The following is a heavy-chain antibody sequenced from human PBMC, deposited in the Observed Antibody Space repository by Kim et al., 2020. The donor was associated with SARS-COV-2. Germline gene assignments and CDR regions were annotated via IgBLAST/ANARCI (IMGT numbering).Heavy chain of an antibody. CDR2: IVVGSGNT. V-gene: IGHV1-58*02. Sequence: SVKVSCKASGFTFTSSAMQWVRQARGQRLEWIGWIVVGSGNTNYAQKFQERVTITRDMSTSTAYMELSSLRSEDTAVYYCAADPGYSSSRGTGMGGYYYYGMDVWGQGTTVTVSS. CDR1: GFTFTSSA. CDR3: AADPGYSSSRGTGMGGYYYYGMDV. J-gene: IGHJ6*02. D-gene: IGHD6-13*01.